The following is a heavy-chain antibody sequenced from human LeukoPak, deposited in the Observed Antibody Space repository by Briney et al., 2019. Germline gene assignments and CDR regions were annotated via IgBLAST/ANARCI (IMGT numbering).Heavy chain of an antibody. CDR1: GGSITSGGYY. Sequence: SQTLSLTCTVSGGSITSGGYYWSWIRQHPGKGLEWIGYIYYSGSTYNNPSLKSRVTISIDTSKNQFSLKLSSVTAADTAVYYCARDVPKKAPYGVDVWGQGPRSSSP. V-gene: IGHV4-31*03. CDR3: ARDVPKKAPYGVDV. D-gene: IGHD2-2*01. CDR2: IYYSGST. J-gene: IGHJ6*02.